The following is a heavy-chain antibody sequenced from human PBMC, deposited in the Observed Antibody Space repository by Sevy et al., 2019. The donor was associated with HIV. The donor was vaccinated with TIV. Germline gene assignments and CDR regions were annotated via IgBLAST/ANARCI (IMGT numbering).Heavy chain of an antibody. CDR1: GFTFSTYG. CDR2: ISSRSTYT. CDR3: ARVSSVSWWFDP. D-gene: IGHD4-4*01. Sequence: GGSLRLSCAASGFTFSTYGMNWVRQAPGKGLEWVSSISSRSTYTKYADSVKGRFTISRDDAKNSLYLQMNSLRAEDTAVYYCARVSSVSWWFDPRGQGTLVTVSS. V-gene: IGHV3-21*06. J-gene: IGHJ5*02.